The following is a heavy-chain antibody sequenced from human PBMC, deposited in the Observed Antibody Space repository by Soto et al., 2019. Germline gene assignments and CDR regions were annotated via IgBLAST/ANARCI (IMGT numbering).Heavy chain of an antibody. CDR3: ARVAIFGVVRWFDP. Sequence: SETLSLTCAVSGCSISSGGYSWSWIRQPPGKGLEWIGYIYRSGSTYYNPSLKSRVTISVDRSKNQFSLKLSSVTAADTAVYYCARVAIFGVVRWFDPWGQGTLVTVSS. J-gene: IGHJ5*02. CDR1: GCSISSGGYS. CDR2: IYRSGST. D-gene: IGHD3-3*01. V-gene: IGHV4-30-2*01.